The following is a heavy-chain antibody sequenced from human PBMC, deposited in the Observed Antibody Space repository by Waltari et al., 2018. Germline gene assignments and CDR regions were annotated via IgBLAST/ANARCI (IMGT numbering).Heavy chain of an antibody. CDR2: VYSGGST. D-gene: IGHD3-22*01. Sequence: EVQLVESGGGLIQPGGSLRLSCAASGFTVSSNYMSWVRQAPGKGRGWVSVVYSGGSTYYADSVKGRFTISRDNSKNTLYLQMNSLRAEDTAVYYCASYYDSSGYDYWGQGTLVTVSS. V-gene: IGHV3-53*01. CDR1: GFTVSSNY. CDR3: ASYYDSSGYDY. J-gene: IGHJ4*02.